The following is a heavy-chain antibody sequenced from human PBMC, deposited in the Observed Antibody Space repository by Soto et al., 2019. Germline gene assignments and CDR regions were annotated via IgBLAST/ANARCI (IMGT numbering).Heavy chain of an antibody. CDR3: RSDFDWVRGY. Sequence: GGSLRLSCAASGFPFSITWMGWVRQSPGKGLEWVGRIKSKTDGGTTDYAAPLEGRFTISRDDSNNILYLQMNSLRTEDTAVYYCRSDFDWVRGYWGQGSPVTVSS. CDR1: GFPFSITW. V-gene: IGHV3-15*01. D-gene: IGHD3-9*01. CDR2: IKSKTDGGTT. J-gene: IGHJ4*02.